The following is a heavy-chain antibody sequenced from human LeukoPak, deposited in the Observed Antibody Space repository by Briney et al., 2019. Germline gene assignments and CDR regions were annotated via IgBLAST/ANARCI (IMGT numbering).Heavy chain of an antibody. J-gene: IGHJ4*02. Sequence: GGSLRLSCAASGFTFSDYSMNWVRQAPGKGLEWVSSISSSTSSIYYADSVKGRFTISRDNAKNSLYLQMNSLRAEDTAVYYCARAGMYYYGSGGDYWGQGTLVTVSS. D-gene: IGHD3-10*01. CDR1: GFTFSDYS. V-gene: IGHV3-21*01. CDR2: ISSSTSSI. CDR3: ARAGMYYYGSGGDY.